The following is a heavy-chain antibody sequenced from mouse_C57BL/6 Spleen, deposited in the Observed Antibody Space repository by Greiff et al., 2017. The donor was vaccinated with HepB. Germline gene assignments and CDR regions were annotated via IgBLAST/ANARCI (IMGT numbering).Heavy chain of an antibody. V-gene: IGHV1-76*01. CDR2: IYPGSGNT. CDR3: ARSGYYGSSLCDY. D-gene: IGHD1-1*01. J-gene: IGHJ2*01. Sequence: QVQLKESGAELVRPGASVKLSCKASGYTFTDYYINWVKQRPGQGLEWIARIYPGSGNTYYNEKFKGKATLTAEKSSSTAYMQLSSLTSEDSAVYFCARSGYYGSSLCDYWGQGTTLTVSA. CDR1: GYTFTDYY.